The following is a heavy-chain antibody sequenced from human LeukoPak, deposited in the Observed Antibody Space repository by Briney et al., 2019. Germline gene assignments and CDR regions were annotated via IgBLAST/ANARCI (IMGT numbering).Heavy chain of an antibody. CDR2: IYYSGST. V-gene: IGHV4-59*01. CDR1: GGSISSYF. D-gene: IGHD2-2*02. CDR3: ARDRYPSMDV. J-gene: IGHJ6*02. Sequence: PSETLSLTCTVSGGSISSYFWSGIRQPPGKGLEWIGYIYYSGSTNYNPSLKSRVTLSVDTSKNQFSLKLSSVTAADTAVYYCARDRYPSMDVWGQARSVTVSS.